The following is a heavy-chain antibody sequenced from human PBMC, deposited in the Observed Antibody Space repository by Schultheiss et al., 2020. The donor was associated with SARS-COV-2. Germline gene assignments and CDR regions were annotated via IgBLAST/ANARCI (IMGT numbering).Heavy chain of an antibody. Sequence: SQTLSFTCTVSGDVVNSGTYYWSWIRQPPGKGLEWIGYIYYSGTTNYNPSLKSRVTISVDTSKNQFSLKLSSVTAADTAVYYCAREDPGVVPAVTTYGMDVWGQGTTVTVSS. J-gene: IGHJ6*02. CDR3: AREDPGVVPAVTTYGMDV. D-gene: IGHD2-2*01. V-gene: IGHV4-61*01. CDR1: GDVVNSGTYY. CDR2: IYYSGTT.